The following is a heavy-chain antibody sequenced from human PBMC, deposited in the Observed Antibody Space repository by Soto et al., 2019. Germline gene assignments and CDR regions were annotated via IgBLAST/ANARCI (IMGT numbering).Heavy chain of an antibody. CDR1: GFIFDTYA. V-gene: IGHV3-30-3*01. CDR3: ARGSNSFSWYDWYHGMDV. D-gene: IGHD6-13*01. J-gene: IGHJ6*02. Sequence: GGSLRLSCVASGFIFDTYAMHWVRQPPGKGLEWVAVLSHDGIRKYYADSAKGRFTISRDNSKNTLYVEMNNVGDEDTAVYYCARGSNSFSWYDWYHGMDVWGQGTTVTVSS. CDR2: LSHDGIRK.